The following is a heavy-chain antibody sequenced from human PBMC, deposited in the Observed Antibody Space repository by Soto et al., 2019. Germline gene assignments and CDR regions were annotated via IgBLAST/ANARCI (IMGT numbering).Heavy chain of an antibody. J-gene: IGHJ2*01. CDR1: GLTFSSYG. CDR3: AKPFQRSGYYYDFWYFEV. D-gene: IGHD3-22*01. V-gene: IGHV3-30*18. Sequence: QVQLVESGGGVVQPGRSLRLSCAASGLTFSSYGMHWVRQAPGKGLEWVAVISHDGSTKYYADSVRGRFTISRDNSNNTRYLQRDSLRPEDTALYYCAKPFQRSGYYYDFWYFEVWGRGTLVTVSS. CDR2: ISHDGSTK.